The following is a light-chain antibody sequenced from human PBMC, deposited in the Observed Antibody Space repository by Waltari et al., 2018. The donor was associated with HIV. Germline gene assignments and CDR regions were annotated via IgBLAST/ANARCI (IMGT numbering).Light chain of an antibody. V-gene: IGKV3-11*01. Sequence: EIVLTQSPATLSLYPGERATLYCRASQSVRYLAWYQKKPGQALRLLIYDASNRSTGIPTTFSGSGSGTDFTLTISSLEPEDFAVYYCQQRTIWPITFGQGTRLEIK. CDR3: QQRTIWPIT. CDR1: QSVRY. J-gene: IGKJ5*01. CDR2: DAS.